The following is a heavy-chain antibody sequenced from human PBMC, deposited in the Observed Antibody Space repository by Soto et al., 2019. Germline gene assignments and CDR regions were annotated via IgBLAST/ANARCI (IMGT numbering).Heavy chain of an antibody. Sequence: QVQLVESGGGVVQPGGSLRLSCTTSEFTFNTYGMHWVRQAPGKGLEWVAMIWYDGSNKYYADSVKGRFTISRDNSKTTLYLQMNSLRAEDTALYYCARADCTGAYCYSWPFNYGVDVWGQGTTVTVSS. CDR3: ARADCTGAYCYSWPFNYGVDV. D-gene: IGHD2-15*01. CDR1: EFTFNTYG. CDR2: IWYDGSNK. J-gene: IGHJ6*02. V-gene: IGHV3-33*08.